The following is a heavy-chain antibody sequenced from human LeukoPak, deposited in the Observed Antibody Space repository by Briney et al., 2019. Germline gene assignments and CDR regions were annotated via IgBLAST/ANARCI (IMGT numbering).Heavy chain of an antibody. J-gene: IGHJ5*02. CDR1: GFTFSSYD. D-gene: IGHD3-16*01. CDR3: ARASGLNWFDP. Sequence: GGSLRLSCAASGFTFSSYDMHWVRQATGKGLEWVSAIGTAGDTYYPGSVKSRFTISRENAKNSLYLQMNSLRAGDTAVYYCARASGLNWFDPWGQGTLVTVSS. CDR2: IGTAGDT. V-gene: IGHV3-13*04.